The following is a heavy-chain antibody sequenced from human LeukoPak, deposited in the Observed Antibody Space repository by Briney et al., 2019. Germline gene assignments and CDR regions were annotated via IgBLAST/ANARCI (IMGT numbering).Heavy chain of an antibody. Sequence: GGSLRLSCGASGFTFNSYAMSWVRQAPGKGLEWVSGIGGSGGNIKYADSVKGRFTISRDNSKNTLYLQMNSLRAEDTAVYYCAEDLGRYCSGGSCYGLDYWGQGTLVTVSS. CDR3: AEDLGRYCSGGSCYGLDY. J-gene: IGHJ4*02. CDR2: IGGSGGNI. V-gene: IGHV3-23*01. CDR1: GFTFNSYA. D-gene: IGHD2-15*01.